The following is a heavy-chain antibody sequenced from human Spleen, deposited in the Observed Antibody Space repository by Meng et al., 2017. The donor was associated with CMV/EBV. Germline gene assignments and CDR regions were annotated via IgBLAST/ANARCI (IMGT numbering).Heavy chain of an antibody. J-gene: IGHJ6*02. V-gene: IGHV1-18*01. CDR1: GYTFTSYG. D-gene: IGHD3-16*01. CDR2: ISTYNGNT. Sequence: ASVKVSCKASGYTFTSYGISWVRQAPGQGLEWMGWISTYNGNTNYAQKLQGRVTMTTDTSTSTAYMELRSLRSDDTAVYYCARVALRGTYYYYYGMDVWGQGTTVTVSS. CDR3: ARVALRGTYYYYYGMDV.